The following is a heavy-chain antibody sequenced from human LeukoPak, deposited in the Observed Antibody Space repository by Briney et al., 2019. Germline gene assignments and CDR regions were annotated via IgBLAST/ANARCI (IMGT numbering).Heavy chain of an antibody. Sequence: GGSLRLSCAASGFTFSSYAMSWVRQAPGKGLEWGSAISGRGGSTYYADSVKGRFTISRDNHKNTLYLQMNSLRAEDTAVYYCAKDMIRVPPQAGMSISVHSAFDYWGQGTLVTVSS. CDR1: GFTFSSYA. J-gene: IGHJ4*02. D-gene: IGHD3-22*01. V-gene: IGHV3-23*01. CDR2: ISGRGGST. CDR3: AKDMIRVPPQAGMSISVHSAFDY.